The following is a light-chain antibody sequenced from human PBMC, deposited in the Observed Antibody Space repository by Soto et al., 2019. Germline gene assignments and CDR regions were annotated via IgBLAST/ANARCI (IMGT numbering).Light chain of an antibody. CDR3: QQYNSMLS. CDR1: HDVSRN. V-gene: IGKV1-33*01. CDR2: DAS. J-gene: IGKJ4*01. Sequence: DIQMTQSPSSLSASEGDRVTITCQSSHDVSRNLNWFQQKPGEAPQLLIYDASNLERGVPSRFSRSASRTDFTLTISSLQPEDVTTYYCQQYNSMLSFGGGTEVEIK.